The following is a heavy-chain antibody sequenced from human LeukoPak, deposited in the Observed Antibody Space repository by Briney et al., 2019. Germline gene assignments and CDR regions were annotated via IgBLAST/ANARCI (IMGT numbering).Heavy chain of an antibody. V-gene: IGHV3-30*18. Sequence: QPGGSLRLSCAASGFTFSSYGMHWVRQAPGKGLEWVAVISYDGSNKYYADSVKGRFTIPRDNSKNTLYLQMNSLRAEDTAVYYCAKGGCSGGSCHYGMDVWGQGTTVTVSS. J-gene: IGHJ6*02. CDR1: GFTFSSYG. D-gene: IGHD2-15*01. CDR2: ISYDGSNK. CDR3: AKGGCSGGSCHYGMDV.